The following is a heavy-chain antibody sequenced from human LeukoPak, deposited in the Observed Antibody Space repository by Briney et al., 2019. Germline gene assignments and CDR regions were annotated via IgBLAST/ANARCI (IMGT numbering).Heavy chain of an antibody. CDR1: GFTFTSDA. Sequence: QSGGSLRLSCVASGFTFTSDAKNWVRQAPGKGLEWVSGISWNSGSIGYADSVKGRFTISRDNAKNSLYLQMNSLRAEDTALYYCAKDMGYGDYVAFDYWGQGTLVTVSS. J-gene: IGHJ4*02. CDR3: AKDMGYGDYVAFDY. V-gene: IGHV3-9*01. D-gene: IGHD4-17*01. CDR2: ISWNSGSI.